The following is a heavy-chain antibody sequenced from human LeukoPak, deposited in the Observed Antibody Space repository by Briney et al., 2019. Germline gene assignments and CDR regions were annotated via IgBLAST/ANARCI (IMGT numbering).Heavy chain of an antibody. D-gene: IGHD3-9*01. CDR1: GGSFSGYY. J-gene: IGHJ6*02. V-gene: IGHV4-34*01. CDR3: ARELRYFDWLPYYYGMDV. Sequence: SETLSLTCAVSGGSFSGYYWSWIRQPPGKGLEWIGEINHSGSTNYNPSLTSRVTVSVDTSKNQFSLKLSSVTAADTAVYYCARELRYFDWLPYYYGMDVWGQGTTVTVSS. CDR2: INHSGST.